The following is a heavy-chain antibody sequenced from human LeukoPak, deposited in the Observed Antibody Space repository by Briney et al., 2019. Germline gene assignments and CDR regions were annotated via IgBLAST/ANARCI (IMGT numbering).Heavy chain of an antibody. D-gene: IGHD1-26*01. Sequence: ASVKVSCKASGYTFTSYDINWVRQATGQGLEWMGWMNPNSGNAGYAQKFQGRVTITRNTSISTAYMELSSLRSEDTAVYYCARGDLVGADDTNFYYWGQGTLVTVSS. J-gene: IGHJ4*02. CDR1: GYTFTSYD. CDR2: MNPNSGNA. CDR3: ARGDLVGADDTNFYY. V-gene: IGHV1-8*03.